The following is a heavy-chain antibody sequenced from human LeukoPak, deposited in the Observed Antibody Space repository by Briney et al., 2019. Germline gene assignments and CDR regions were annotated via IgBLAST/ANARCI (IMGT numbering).Heavy chain of an antibody. J-gene: IGHJ3*02. Sequence: SETLSLTCTVSGYSISSGYYWGWIRQPPGKGLEWIGSIYHSGSSYYNPSLKSRVTISLDTSKNQFSLKLSSVTAADTAVYYCARIRYYYDSILDAFDIWGQGTMVTVSS. CDR2: IYHSGSS. D-gene: IGHD3-22*01. CDR3: ARIRYYYDSILDAFDI. CDR1: GYSISSGYY. V-gene: IGHV4-38-2*02.